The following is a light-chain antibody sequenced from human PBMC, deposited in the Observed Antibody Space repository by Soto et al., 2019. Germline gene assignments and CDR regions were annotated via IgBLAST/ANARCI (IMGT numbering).Light chain of an antibody. CDR1: QSVSSST. Sequence: EIVLTQSPGTLSLSPGERATLSCRTSQSVSSSTLAWYQQKPGQAPRLLIYGTSTRATGIPDRFSGSGSGTDFTLTISRLELEDFAVYYCHLYGTLVITFGPGTKVDLK. CDR3: HLYGTLVIT. V-gene: IGKV3-20*01. J-gene: IGKJ3*01. CDR2: GTS.